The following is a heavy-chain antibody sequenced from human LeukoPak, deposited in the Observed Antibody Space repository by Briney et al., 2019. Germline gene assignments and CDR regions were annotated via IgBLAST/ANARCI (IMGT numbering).Heavy chain of an antibody. D-gene: IGHD6-19*01. CDR1: GFTFSAYD. J-gene: IGHJ6*02. Sequence: GGSLRLSCAAAGFTFSAYDMHWVRQATGKGLEWVSYIGRAGDTYYAGSVKGRFTISREDGTNSLFLQMNSLGVGDTAVYYCARDSSGWGLAVWGQGTTVTVSS. V-gene: IGHV3-13*04. CDR2: IGRAGDT. CDR3: ARDSSGWGLAV.